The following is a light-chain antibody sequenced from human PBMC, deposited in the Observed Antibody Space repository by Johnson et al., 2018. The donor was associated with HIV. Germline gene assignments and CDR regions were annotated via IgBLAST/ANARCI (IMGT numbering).Light chain of an antibody. CDR2: ANN. J-gene: IGLJ1*01. V-gene: IGLV1-51*02. CDR3: GTWDSSLSARV. CDR1: SSNIGNNY. Sequence: QSVLTQPPSVSAAPGQKVSISCSGSSSNIGNNYVSWYQQFPGTAPKLLIYANNKRPSGIPARFSGSNSGPSATLGITGLPPGDEADYYCGTWDSSLSARVFGTGTKGTVL.